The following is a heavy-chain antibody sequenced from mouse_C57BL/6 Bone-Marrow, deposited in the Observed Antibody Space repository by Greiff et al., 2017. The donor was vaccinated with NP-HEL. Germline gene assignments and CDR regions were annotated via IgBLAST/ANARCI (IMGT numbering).Heavy chain of an antibody. CDR2: ISSGSSTI. V-gene: IGHV5-17*01. CDR3: ASPDYYGSSPYAMDY. Sequence: EVMLVESGGGLVKPGGSLKLSCAASGFTFSDYGMLWVRQAPEKGLEWVAYISSGSSTIYYADTVKGRFTISRDNAKNTLFLQMTSLRSEDTAMYYCASPDYYGSSPYAMDYWGQGTSVTVSS. CDR1: GFTFSDYG. J-gene: IGHJ4*01. D-gene: IGHD1-1*01.